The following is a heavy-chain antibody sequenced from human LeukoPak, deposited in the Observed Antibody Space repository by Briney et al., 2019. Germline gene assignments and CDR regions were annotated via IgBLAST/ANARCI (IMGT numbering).Heavy chain of an antibody. V-gene: IGHV4-59*01. J-gene: IGHJ6*03. CDR1: GGSISSYY. CDR3: ARMDHTQLAYYMDV. Sequence: PSETLSLTCTVSGGSISSYYWSWIRQPPGKGLEWIGYIYYSGSTNYNPSLKSRVTISVDTSKNQFSLELSSVTAADTAVYYCARMDHTQLAYYMDVWGKGTTVTVSS. CDR2: IYYSGST. D-gene: IGHD1-14*01.